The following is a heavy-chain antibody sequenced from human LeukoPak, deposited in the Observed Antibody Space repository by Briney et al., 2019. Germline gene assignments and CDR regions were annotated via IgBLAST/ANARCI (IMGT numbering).Heavy chain of an antibody. Sequence: SETLSLTCTVSGGSISSYYWSWIRQPPGKGLEWIGYIYTSGSTNYNPSLKSRVTIPVDTSKNQFSLKLSSVTAADTAVYYCPRHRPRKFYFDYWGQGTLVTVSS. CDR3: PRHRPRKFYFDY. CDR1: GGSISSYY. CDR2: IYTSGST. J-gene: IGHJ4*02. V-gene: IGHV4-4*09.